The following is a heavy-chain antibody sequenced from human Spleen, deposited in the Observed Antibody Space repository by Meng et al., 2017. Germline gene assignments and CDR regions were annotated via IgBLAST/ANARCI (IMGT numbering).Heavy chain of an antibody. CDR2: INHSGST. CDR1: GGSFSGYY. J-gene: IGHJ1*01. D-gene: IGHD1-7*01. CDR3: ARGARNYARKYFQH. Sequence: QWQLTQWGAGLLKPSETLSLTCAVYGGSFSGYYWSWIRQPPGKGLEWIGEINHSGSTNYNPSLKSRVTISVDTSKNQFSLKLSSVTAADTAVYYCARGARNYARKYFQHWGQGTLVTVSS. V-gene: IGHV4-34*01.